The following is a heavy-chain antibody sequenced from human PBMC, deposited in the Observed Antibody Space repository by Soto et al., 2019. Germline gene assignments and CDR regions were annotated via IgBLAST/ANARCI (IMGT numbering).Heavy chain of an antibody. CDR1: GFTFSSYA. CDR2: ISYDGSNK. D-gene: IGHD3-9*01. Sequence: PWGSLRLSXAASGFTFSSYAMHWVRQAPGKGLEWVAVISYDGSNKYYADSVKGRFTISRENSKNTLYLQMNSLRAEDTAVYYCARDNYVLRYFDWLHDYYGMDVWGQGTTVTVSS. CDR3: ARDNYVLRYFDWLHDYYGMDV. V-gene: IGHV3-30-3*01. J-gene: IGHJ6*02.